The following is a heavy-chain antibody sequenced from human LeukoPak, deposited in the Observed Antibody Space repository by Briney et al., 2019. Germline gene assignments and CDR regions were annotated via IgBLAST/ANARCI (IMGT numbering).Heavy chain of an antibody. CDR1: GFSLRNHG. J-gene: IGHJ4*02. V-gene: IGHV3-30*18. CDR3: TKGLGASGSSHMCYFDY. Sequence: GRSLILSCAAPGFSLRNHGVKWVRQAPGKGLEWVAVVSHDGSAKFYADSVKGRFTISRDNPNNILYLQMNSLRPEDTAVYYCTKGLGASGSSHMCYFDYWGQGSLVTVS. CDR2: VSHDGSAK. D-gene: IGHD3-10*01.